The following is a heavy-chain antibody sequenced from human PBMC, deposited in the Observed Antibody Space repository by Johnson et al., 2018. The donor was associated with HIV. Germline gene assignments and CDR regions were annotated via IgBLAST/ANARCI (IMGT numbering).Heavy chain of an antibody. CDR2: INWNGGST. CDR1: GFIFDDYG. V-gene: IGHV3-20*04. CDR3: ARAPQICTNAIGLDAFDI. D-gene: IGHD2-8*01. J-gene: IGHJ3*02. Sequence: MLLVESGGGVVRPGGSLRLSCVASGFIFDDYGMSWVRQVPGKGLEWVSDINWNGGSTGYADSVQGRLPISRANAKNSLYLHMTSLRADDTALYYCARAPQICTNAIGLDAFDIWGKGTMVTVSS.